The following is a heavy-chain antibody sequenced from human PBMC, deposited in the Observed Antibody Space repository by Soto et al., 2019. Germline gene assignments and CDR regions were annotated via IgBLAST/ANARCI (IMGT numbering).Heavy chain of an antibody. J-gene: IGHJ3*02. V-gene: IGHV5-10-1*01. CDR3: ARLALNAFDI. CDR1: GFSFTSYW. Sequence: GESLKISCKGSGFSFTSYWISWVRQMPGKGLEWVGRIGPSGCYTNYNPSFKGHVTISADKSISTAYLQWSSPKAADTAMYDCARLALNAFDIWGQETLVIVTS. CDR2: IGPSGCYT.